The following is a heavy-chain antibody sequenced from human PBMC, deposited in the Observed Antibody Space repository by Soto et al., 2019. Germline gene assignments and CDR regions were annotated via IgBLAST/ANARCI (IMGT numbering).Heavy chain of an antibody. CDR2: IYPRDSDT. Sequence: PGEPLKISCKASGFSFTIYWIGWLRQVPGKVLECIGIIYPRDSDTRYNPSFQGQVTISVDDPINIAYLQASSLTTPDTAMYYCARTGVEDAFEIWGQGTMVTVS. V-gene: IGHV5-51*01. CDR3: ARTGVEDAFEI. D-gene: IGHD3-3*01. CDR1: GFSFTIYW. J-gene: IGHJ3*02.